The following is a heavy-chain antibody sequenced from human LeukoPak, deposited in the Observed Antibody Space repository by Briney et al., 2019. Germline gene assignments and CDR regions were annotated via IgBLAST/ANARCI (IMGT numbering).Heavy chain of an antibody. CDR3: ARSPQGTMIVVVITFDY. V-gene: IGHV4-4*02. D-gene: IGHD3-22*01. Sequence: SETLSLTCTVSGGSITSNKWWSWIRQPPGKGLEWIGEINHSGSTNYNPSLKSRVTISVDTSKNQFSLKLSSVTAADTAVYYCARSPQGTMIVVVITFDYWGQGTLVTVSS. J-gene: IGHJ4*02. CDR2: INHSGST. CDR1: GGSITSNKW.